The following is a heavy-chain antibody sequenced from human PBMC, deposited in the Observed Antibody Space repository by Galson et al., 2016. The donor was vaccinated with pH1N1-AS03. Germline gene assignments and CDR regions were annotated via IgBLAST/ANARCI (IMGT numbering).Heavy chain of an antibody. CDR2: INPNSGGA. V-gene: IGHV1-2*06. D-gene: IGHD2-21*02. Sequence: SVKASCKASGYTFIGYYMHWVRQAPGQGLEWLGRINPNSGGANDVQKFQDRVTMTRDTSISTAYMELSGLTSDDTAVYYCATDVVTAMGRAFDIWGQGTMVTVSS. CDR1: GYTFIGYY. J-gene: IGHJ3*02. CDR3: ATDVVTAMGRAFDI.